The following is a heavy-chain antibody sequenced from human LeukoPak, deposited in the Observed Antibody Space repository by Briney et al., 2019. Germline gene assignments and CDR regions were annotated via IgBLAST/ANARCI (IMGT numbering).Heavy chain of an antibody. CDR2: INTDGSST. D-gene: IGHD3-10*01. V-gene: IGHV3-74*01. CDR3: ARDGSGNYVYNWFDP. J-gene: IGHJ5*02. CDR1: GFTFSSYW. Sequence: GGSLRLSCAASGFTFSSYWMHWVRQAPGKGLVWVSRINTDGSSTTYADSVKGPFTIYRDNAENTLYLQMTSLRAEDTAVYYCARDGSGNYVYNWFDPWGQGTLVTVSS.